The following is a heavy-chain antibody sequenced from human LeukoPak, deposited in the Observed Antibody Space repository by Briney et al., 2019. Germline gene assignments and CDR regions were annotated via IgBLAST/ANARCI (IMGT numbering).Heavy chain of an antibody. Sequence: GGSLRLSCAASDFNVRGNDMTWVRQAPGKGLEWVSYISSSGSTIYYADSVKGRFTISRDNAKKSLYLQMNSLRAEDTAVYYCARPLGYGDYIPLEYWGQGTLVTVSS. CDR2: ISSSGSTI. J-gene: IGHJ4*02. CDR1: DFNVRGND. D-gene: IGHD4-17*01. CDR3: ARPLGYGDYIPLEY. V-gene: IGHV3-48*03.